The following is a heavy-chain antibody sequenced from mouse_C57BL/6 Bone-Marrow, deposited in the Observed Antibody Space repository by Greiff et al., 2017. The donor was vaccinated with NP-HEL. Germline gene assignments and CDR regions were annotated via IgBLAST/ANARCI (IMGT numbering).Heavy chain of an antibody. CDR3: ARGGLFAY. CDR2: IYPRSGNT. CDR1: GYTFTSYW. D-gene: IGHD3-3*01. Sequence: QVQLQQPGAELVKPGASVKLSCKASGYTFTSYWMHWVKQRTGQGLEWIGEIYPRSGNTYYNEKFKGKATLTADKSSSTAYMELRSLTSEDSAVYFCARGGLFAYWGQGTLVTVSA. J-gene: IGHJ3*01. V-gene: IGHV1-81*01.